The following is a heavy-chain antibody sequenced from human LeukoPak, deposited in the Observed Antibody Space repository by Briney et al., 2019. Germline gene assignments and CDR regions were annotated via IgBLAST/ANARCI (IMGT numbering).Heavy chain of an antibody. CDR2: IKQDGSEE. CDR1: GFTSTSYT. D-gene: IGHD1-26*01. J-gene: IGHJ4*02. Sequence: GGSLRLSCVASGFTSTSYTMSWVRQAPGKGLEWVANIKQDGSEEYYVDSVKGRFTISRDNAKNSLYLQMNSLRAEDTAVYYCARDSPKYSGSYFIDYWGQGTLVTVSS. CDR3: ARDSPKYSGSYFIDY. V-gene: IGHV3-7*01.